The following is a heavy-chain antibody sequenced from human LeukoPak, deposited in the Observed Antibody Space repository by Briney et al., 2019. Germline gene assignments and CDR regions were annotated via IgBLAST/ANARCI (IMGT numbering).Heavy chain of an antibody. Sequence: SETLSLTCTASGHSISSYYWSWIRQPPGKGLEWIGYIYYSGGTDYNPSLKSRVTISVDTSKNQFSLKLRSVTAADTAVYYCARHVTISGPYDASDIWGQGTMVTVSP. D-gene: IGHD5-24*01. J-gene: IGHJ3*02. CDR2: IYYSGGT. V-gene: IGHV4-59*08. CDR1: GHSISSYY. CDR3: ARHVTISGPYDASDI.